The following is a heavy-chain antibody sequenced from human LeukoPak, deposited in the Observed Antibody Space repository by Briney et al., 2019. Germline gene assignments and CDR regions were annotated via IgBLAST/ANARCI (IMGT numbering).Heavy chain of an antibody. CDR1: GGSISSSSYY. D-gene: IGHD3-3*01. V-gene: IGHV4-39*07. CDR3: ARGLNDSWTGENY. Sequence: SETLSLTCTVSGGSISSSSYYWGWIRQPPGKGLEWIGSTYYSGSTYYNPSLKSRVTISVDTSKNQFSLKLSSVTAADTAVYYCARGLNDSWTGENYWGQGTLVTVSS. J-gene: IGHJ4*02. CDR2: TYYSGST.